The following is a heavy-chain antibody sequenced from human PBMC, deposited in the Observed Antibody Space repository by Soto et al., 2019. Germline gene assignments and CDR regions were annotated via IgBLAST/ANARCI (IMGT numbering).Heavy chain of an antibody. Sequence: QVQLVESGGGVVQPGRSLRLSCAASGFTFSSYAMHWVRQARGKGLEWVAVISYDGSNKYYADSVKGRFTISRDNSKNTLYLQMNSLRAEDTAVYYCARDPQGNYYGMDVWGQGTTVTVSS. V-gene: IGHV3-30-3*01. CDR2: ISYDGSNK. CDR1: GFTFSSYA. CDR3: ARDPQGNYYGMDV. D-gene: IGHD6-13*01. J-gene: IGHJ6*02.